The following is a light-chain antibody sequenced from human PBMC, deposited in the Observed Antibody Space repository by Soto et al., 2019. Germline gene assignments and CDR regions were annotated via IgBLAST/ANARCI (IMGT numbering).Light chain of an antibody. Sequence: EMVLTQSPGTLSLSPGERATLSCRASQSVSSSYLAWYQQKPGQAPRLLIYGASSRATGIPDRFSGSGSGTDFTLTISRLEPEELAVYYCQQFETFGQRTKLEIK. CDR2: GAS. J-gene: IGKJ2*01. V-gene: IGKV3-20*01. CDR1: QSVSSSY. CDR3: QQFET.